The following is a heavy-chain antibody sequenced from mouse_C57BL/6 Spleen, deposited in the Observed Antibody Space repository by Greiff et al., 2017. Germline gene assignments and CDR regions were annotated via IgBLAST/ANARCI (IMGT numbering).Heavy chain of an antibody. CDR2: INPSNGGT. Sequence: VQLQQPGPELVKPGASVKLSCKASGYTFTSYWMHWVKQRPGQGLEWIGNINPSNGGTNYNEKFKSKATLTVDKSSSTAYMQLSSLTSEDSAVYYGARVYSSGYWFAYWGQGTLVTVSA. CDR3: ARVYSSGYWFAY. D-gene: IGHD3-2*02. CDR1: GYTFTSYW. V-gene: IGHV1-53*01. J-gene: IGHJ3*01.